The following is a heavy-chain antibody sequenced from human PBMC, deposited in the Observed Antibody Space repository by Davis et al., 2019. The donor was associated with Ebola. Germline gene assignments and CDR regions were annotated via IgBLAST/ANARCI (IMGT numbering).Heavy chain of an antibody. J-gene: IGHJ4*02. V-gene: IGHV3-7*03. Sequence: PGGSLRLSCAASGFTFSSYWMSWVRQAPGKGLEWVANIKQDGSEKYYVDSVKGRFTISRDNAKNSLYLQMNSLRSEDTAVYYCAIDYGDYADHYFDYWSQGTLVTVSS. CDR3: AIDYGDYADHYFDY. CDR2: IKQDGSEK. CDR1: GFTFSSYW. D-gene: IGHD4-17*01.